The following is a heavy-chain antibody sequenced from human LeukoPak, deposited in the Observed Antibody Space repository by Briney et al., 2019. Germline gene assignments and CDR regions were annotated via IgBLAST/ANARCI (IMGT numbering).Heavy chain of an antibody. CDR1: GGSISSYY. V-gene: IGHV4-59*01. CDR2: IYYSGST. Sequence: SETLSLTCTVSGGSISSYYWSWIRQPPGKGLEWIGYIYYSGSTNYNPSLKSRVTISVDTSKNQFSLKLSSVTAADTAVYYCARKVFSQSAMDVWGQGTTVTVSS. CDR3: ARKVFSQSAMDV. J-gene: IGHJ6*02. D-gene: IGHD1-14*01.